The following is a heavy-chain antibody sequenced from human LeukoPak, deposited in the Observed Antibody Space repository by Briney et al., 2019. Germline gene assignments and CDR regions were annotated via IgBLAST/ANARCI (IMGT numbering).Heavy chain of an antibody. CDR3: AQGPSNHAGWFDP. J-gene: IGHJ5*02. D-gene: IGHD4-11*01. CDR2: ISWNSGSI. CDR1: GFTFDDYA. V-gene: IGHV3-9*01. Sequence: GGSLRLSCAASGFTFDDYAMHWVRQAPGKGLEWVSGISWNSGSIGYADSVKGRFTISRDNAKNSLYLQMNSLRAEDTALYYCAQGPSNHAGWFDPWGQGTLVTVSS.